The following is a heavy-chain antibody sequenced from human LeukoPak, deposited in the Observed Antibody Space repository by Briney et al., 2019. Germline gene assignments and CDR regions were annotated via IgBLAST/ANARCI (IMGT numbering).Heavy chain of an antibody. D-gene: IGHD2-2*01. J-gene: IGHJ6*03. CDR3: AKIGEDIVVVPAAKGSLYYMDV. Sequence: GGSLRLSCAASGFTFSSYAMHWVRQAPGKGLEWVAVISYDGSNKYYADSVKGRFTISRDNSKNTLYLQMNSLRAEDTAVYYCAKIGEDIVVVPAAKGSLYYMDVWGKGTTVTVSS. CDR2: ISYDGSNK. V-gene: IGHV3-30-3*02. CDR1: GFTFSSYA.